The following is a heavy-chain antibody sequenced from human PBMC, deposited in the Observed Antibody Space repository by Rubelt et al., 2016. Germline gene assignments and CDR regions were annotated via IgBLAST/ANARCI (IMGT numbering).Heavy chain of an antibody. J-gene: IGHJ1*01. V-gene: IGHV3-23*01. D-gene: IGHD1-26*01. CDR2: ISGSGGST. CDR1: GGSISSSSYY. CDR3: AEAYSGSYPEYVQH. Sequence: LQLQESGPGLVKPSETLSLTCTVSGGSISSSSYYWGWIRQPPGKGLEWVSAISGSGGSTYYADSVKGLFNISRDNSYNTRYLQMNSLRAEDTAVYYWAEAYSGSYPEYVQHWRQGTVVTVSA.